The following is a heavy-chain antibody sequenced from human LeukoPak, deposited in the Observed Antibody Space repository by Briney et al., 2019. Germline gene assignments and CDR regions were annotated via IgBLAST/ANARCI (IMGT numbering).Heavy chain of an antibody. CDR2: INPNSGGT. CDR3: AREDTTYYHDTSGYGYGAFDI. Sequence: ASVKVSCKASGYTFTGSYMHWVRQAPGQGLEWMGWINPNSGGTNYAQKYQGRVTMTTDTSISTGYMELRRLRSDDTAVYYCAREDTTYYHDTSGYGYGAFDIWGQGTMVTVSS. J-gene: IGHJ3*02. CDR1: GYTFTGSY. V-gene: IGHV1-2*02. D-gene: IGHD3-22*01.